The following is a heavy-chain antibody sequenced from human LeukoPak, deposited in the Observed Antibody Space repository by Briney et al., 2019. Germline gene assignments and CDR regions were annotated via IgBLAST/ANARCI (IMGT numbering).Heavy chain of an antibody. V-gene: IGHV1-69*04. D-gene: IGHD5-18*01. CDR2: IIPILGIA. J-gene: IGHJ4*02. CDR1: GGTFSSYA. CDR3: ARTQDYTAMVTLDY. Sequence: SVKVSCKASGGTFSSYAISWVRQAPGQGLEWMGRIIPILGIANYAQKFQGRVTITADKSTSTAYMELSSLRSEDTAVYYCARTQDYTAMVTLDYWGQGTLVTVSS.